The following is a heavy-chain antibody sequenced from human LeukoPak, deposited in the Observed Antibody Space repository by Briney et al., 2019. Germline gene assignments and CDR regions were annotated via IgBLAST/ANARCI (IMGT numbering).Heavy chain of an antibody. CDR1: GGSTSSYY. J-gene: IGHJ4*02. V-gene: IGHV4-59*01. D-gene: IGHD6-19*01. Sequence: SETLSLTCTVSGGSTSSYYWSWIRQPPGKGLEWIGYIYYSGSTNYNPSLKSRVTISVDTSKNQFSLKLSSVTAADTAVYYCARGSYGSGWYIMFDYWGQGTLVTVSS. CDR3: ARGSYGSGWYIMFDY. CDR2: IYYSGST.